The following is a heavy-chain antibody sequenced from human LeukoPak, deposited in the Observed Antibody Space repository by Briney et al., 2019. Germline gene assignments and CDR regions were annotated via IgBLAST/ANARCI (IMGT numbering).Heavy chain of an antibody. J-gene: IGHJ4*02. CDR1: GFTFSTYA. D-gene: IGHD5-24*01. Sequence: GGSLRLSCAASGFTFSTYAMAWVRQAPGKGLEWVSAITYSGGSTYYADSVRGRFTISRDNSKNTLYLQMNSLRAEDTAVYYCARERIGDGYNYAYWGQGTLVTVSS. CDR2: ITYSGGST. CDR3: ARERIGDGYNYAY. V-gene: IGHV3-23*01.